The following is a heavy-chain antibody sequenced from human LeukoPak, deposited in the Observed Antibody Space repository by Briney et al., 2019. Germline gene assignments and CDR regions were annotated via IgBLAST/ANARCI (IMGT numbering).Heavy chain of an antibody. D-gene: IGHD6-13*01. CDR3: AISIIADPNFDY. Sequence: PSETLSLTCSVSGGSINNYYWSWIRQPPGKGLEWIGYIYHSGSTKYNPSLKSRVTISVDTSKNQFSLKLTSVTAADTAVYYCAISIIADPNFDYWGQGTLVTVSS. J-gene: IGHJ4*02. V-gene: IGHV4-59*12. CDR2: IYHSGST. CDR1: GGSINNYY.